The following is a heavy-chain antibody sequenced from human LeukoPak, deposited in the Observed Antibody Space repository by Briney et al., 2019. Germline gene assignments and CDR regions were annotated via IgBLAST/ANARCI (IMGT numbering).Heavy chain of an antibody. CDR2: ISGSGSAI. CDR3: ARGTNADY. J-gene: IGHJ4*02. Sequence: GGSLRLSCAASGFTFSSYEMNWVRQAPGKGLEWVSYISGSGSAISYADSVKGRFTISRDNAKNSLYLQMNSLRAEDTAVYYCARGTNADYWGQGTLVTVSS. V-gene: IGHV3-48*03. D-gene: IGHD2-8*01. CDR1: GFTFSSYE.